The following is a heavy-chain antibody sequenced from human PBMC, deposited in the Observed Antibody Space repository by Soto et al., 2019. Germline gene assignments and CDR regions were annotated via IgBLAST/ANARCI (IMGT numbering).Heavy chain of an antibody. D-gene: IGHD3-9*01. Sequence: LRLSCAASGFTFSNYALNWVRHAPGKGLEWVSGISGGGGGTHYTDSVKGRFTISRDNSKNTVFLQMNSLRAEDTAVYFCTKGSHYDILTAYHAFDFWGPGTLVTVSS. V-gene: IGHV3-23*01. CDR3: TKGSHYDILTAYHAFDF. CDR1: GFTFSNYA. CDR2: ISGGGGGT. J-gene: IGHJ4*02.